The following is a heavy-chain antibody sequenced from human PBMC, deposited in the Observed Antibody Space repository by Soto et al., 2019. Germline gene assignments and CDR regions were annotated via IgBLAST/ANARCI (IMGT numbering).Heavy chain of an antibody. V-gene: IGHV4-39*01. J-gene: IGHJ5*02. Sequence: PSETLSLTCAVSGGSINSAYYWGWIRQPPGKGLEWIGSIYYSGSTSYNPSLKSRVTISADTSKNQFSLNLNSVTAADTAVYYCARGPYQLWFGESPRLRWFDPWGQGTLVTVSS. CDR1: GGSINSAYY. CDR3: ARGPYQLWFGESPRLRWFDP. CDR2: IYYSGST. D-gene: IGHD3-10*01.